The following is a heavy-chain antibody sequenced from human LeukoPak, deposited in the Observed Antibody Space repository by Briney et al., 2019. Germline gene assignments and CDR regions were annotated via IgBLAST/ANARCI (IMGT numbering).Heavy chain of an antibody. D-gene: IGHD3-3*01. CDR2: MNPNSGNT. V-gene: IGHV1-8*01. CDR1: GYTFTSYD. J-gene: IGHJ4*02. CDR3: AREGVVDMGFDY. Sequence: ASVKVSCKASGYTFTSYDFNWVRQATGQGLEWMGWMNPNSGNTGYAQKFQGRVTMTRNTSISTAYMELSSLRSEDTAVYYCAREGVVDMGFDYWGQGTLVTVSS.